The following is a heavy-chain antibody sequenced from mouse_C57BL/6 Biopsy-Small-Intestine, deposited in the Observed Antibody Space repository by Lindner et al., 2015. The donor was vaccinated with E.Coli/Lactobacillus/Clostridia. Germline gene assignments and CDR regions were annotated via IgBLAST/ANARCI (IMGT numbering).Heavy chain of an antibody. Sequence: VQLQESGPELVKPGASVKISCKASGYSFSSSWMNWVKQRPGQGLEWIGWIYPGNGNTRYNETFKGKATLTADTSSSTAYMQLSSLTSEDSAVYFCARGGLLRYFDYWGQGSTLTVSS. V-gene: IGHV1-66*01. CDR1: GYSFSSSW. J-gene: IGHJ2*01. D-gene: IGHD2-1*01. CDR2: IYPGNGNT. CDR3: ARGGLLRYFDY.